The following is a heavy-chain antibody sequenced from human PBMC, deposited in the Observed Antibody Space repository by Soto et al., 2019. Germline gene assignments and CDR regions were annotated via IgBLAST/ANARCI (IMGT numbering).Heavy chain of an antibody. CDR3: ARSDIMTTLWFDP. J-gene: IGHJ5*02. CDR1: GGTFSSYT. D-gene: IGHD3-16*01. V-gene: IGHV1-69*02. Sequence: QVQLVQSGAEVKKPGSSVKVSCTASGGTFSSYTISWVRQAPGQGLEWMGRIIPILGIANYAQKFQGRVTITADKSTSTAYMELSSLRSEDTAVYYCARSDIMTTLWFDPWGQGTLVTVSS. CDR2: IIPILGIA.